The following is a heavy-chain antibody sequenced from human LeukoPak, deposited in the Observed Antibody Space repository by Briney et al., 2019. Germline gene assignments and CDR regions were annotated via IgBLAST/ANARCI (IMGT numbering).Heavy chain of an antibody. CDR1: GYSFTSYW. CDR2: IYPGDSDT. D-gene: IGHD6-13*01. CDR3: ARHVNSSIAAAGTWGSDDYYYYYYGMDV. V-gene: IGHV5-51*01. J-gene: IGHJ6*02. Sequence: GESLKISCKGSGYSFTSYWIGWVRQMPGKGLEWMGIIYPGDSDTRYSPSFQGQVTISADKSNSTAYLQWSSLKASDTAMYYCARHVNSSIAAAGTWGSDDYYYYYYGMDVWGQGTTVTVSS.